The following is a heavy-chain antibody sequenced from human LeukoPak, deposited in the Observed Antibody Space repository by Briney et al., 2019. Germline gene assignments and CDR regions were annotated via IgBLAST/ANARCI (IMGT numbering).Heavy chain of an antibody. CDR2: ISSSGSTI. V-gene: IGHV3-11*01. CDR1: GFTFSDYY. Sequence: PGGSPRLSCAASGFTFSDYYMSWIRQAPGKGLEWVSYISSSGSTIYYADSVKGRFTISRDNAKNSLYLQMNSLRAEDTAVYYCARESTGYYGSGRGYNWFDPWGQGTLVTVSS. J-gene: IGHJ5*02. CDR3: ARESTGYYGSGRGYNWFDP. D-gene: IGHD3-10*01.